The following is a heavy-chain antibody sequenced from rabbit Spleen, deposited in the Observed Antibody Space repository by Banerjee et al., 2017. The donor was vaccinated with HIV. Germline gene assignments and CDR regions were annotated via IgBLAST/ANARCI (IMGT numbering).Heavy chain of an antibody. CDR1: GFSLSSYN. Sequence: QEQLEESGGGLVMPGGTLTLTYTVSGFSLSSYNMGWVRQAPGKGLEYIGWISAGSSAYYASWVNGRFTLSSDNARNTLYLQLSSLTAADTATYFCVRDGAGGSYFDLWGPGTLVTVS. V-gene: IGHV1S17*01. D-gene: IGHD8-1*01. J-gene: IGHJ4*01. CDR3: VRDGAGGSYFDL. CDR2: ISAGSSA.